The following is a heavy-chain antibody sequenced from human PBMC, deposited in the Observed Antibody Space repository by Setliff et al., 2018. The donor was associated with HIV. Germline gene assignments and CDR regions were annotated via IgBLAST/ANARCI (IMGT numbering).Heavy chain of an antibody. Sequence: SETLSLTCTVSSGSISSSSYYWGWIRQPPGKGLGWIGSIYHSGSTYYNPSLKSRVTISVDTSKNQFSLKLSSVTAADTAVYYCASSSPGYYDILTGYYEGYYFDYWGQGTLVTVSS. J-gene: IGHJ4*02. CDR3: ASSSPGYYDILTGYYEGYYFDY. V-gene: IGHV4-39*07. CDR2: IYHSGST. D-gene: IGHD3-9*01. CDR1: SGSISSSSYY.